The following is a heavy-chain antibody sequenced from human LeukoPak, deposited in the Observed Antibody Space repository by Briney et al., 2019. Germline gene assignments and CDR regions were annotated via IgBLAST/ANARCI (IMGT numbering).Heavy chain of an antibody. Sequence: VASVKVSCKASGGTFSSYAINWVRQATGQGLEWMGWMNPNSGNTGYAQKFQGRVTMTRNTSISTAYMELSSLRSEDTAVYYCARGSPVGPGVLWFGEANMDVWGKGTTVTISS. V-gene: IGHV1-8*02. D-gene: IGHD3-10*01. CDR3: ARGSPVGPGVLWFGEANMDV. CDR2: MNPNSGNT. J-gene: IGHJ6*03. CDR1: GGTFSSYA.